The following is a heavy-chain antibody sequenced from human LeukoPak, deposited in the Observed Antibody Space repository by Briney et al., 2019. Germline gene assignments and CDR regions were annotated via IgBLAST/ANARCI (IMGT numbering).Heavy chain of an antibody. CDR1: GFTFRNYG. D-gene: IGHD3-10*01. CDR3: ARTQGRFYGSGSYEGFDY. J-gene: IGHJ4*02. Sequence: GGSLRLSCAASGFTFRNYGMHWVRQAPGKGLEWVAVIWFDGSKKYYADSVKGRFTISRDNSKNTLYLQMDSLRAEDTAVYYCARTQGRFYGSGSYEGFDYWGQGTLVTVSS. CDR2: IWFDGSKK. V-gene: IGHV3-33*01.